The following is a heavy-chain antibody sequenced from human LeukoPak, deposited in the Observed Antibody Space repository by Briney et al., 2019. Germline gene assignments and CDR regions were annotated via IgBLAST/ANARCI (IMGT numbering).Heavy chain of an antibody. CDR1: GYTFTSYA. Sequence: ASVKVSCKASGYTFTSYAISWVRQPPGQGRDWMGWISLYNAKTNYAQKLQGRVTMTTDTSTSTASMELMSLRSDDTAVYYCARLGVAGDPSSAEYLQHWGQGTLVTVSS. J-gene: IGHJ1*01. V-gene: IGHV1-18*01. D-gene: IGHD6-19*01. CDR2: ISLYNAKT. CDR3: ARLGVAGDPSSAEYLQH.